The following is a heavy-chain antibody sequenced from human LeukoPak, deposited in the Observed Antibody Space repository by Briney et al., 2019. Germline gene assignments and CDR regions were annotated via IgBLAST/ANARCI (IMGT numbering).Heavy chain of an antibody. Sequence: PSETLSLTCTVSGGSISSGDYYWSWIRQPPGKGLEWIGHIYYSGSTYYNPSLKSRLTISVDTSKNQFSLKLSSVTAADTAVYYCARIDILTGYPFDYWGQGTLVTVSS. V-gene: IGHV4-30-4*01. CDR2: IYYSGST. CDR1: GGSISSGDYY. CDR3: ARIDILTGYPFDY. J-gene: IGHJ4*02. D-gene: IGHD3-9*01.